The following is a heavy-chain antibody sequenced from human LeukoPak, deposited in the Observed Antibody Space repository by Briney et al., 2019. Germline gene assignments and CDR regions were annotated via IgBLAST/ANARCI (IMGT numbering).Heavy chain of an antibody. Sequence: GGSLRLSCAASGFTFSNYAMSWARQAPGKGLEWVSAISGSGGSTYYADSVKGRFTISRDNSKNTLYLQMNSLRAEDTAVYYCAKDSTQAYYYDSSGYYYDYWGQGTLVTVSS. CDR2: ISGSGGST. J-gene: IGHJ4*02. CDR1: GFTFSNYA. V-gene: IGHV3-23*01. CDR3: AKDSTQAYYYDSSGYYYDY. D-gene: IGHD3-22*01.